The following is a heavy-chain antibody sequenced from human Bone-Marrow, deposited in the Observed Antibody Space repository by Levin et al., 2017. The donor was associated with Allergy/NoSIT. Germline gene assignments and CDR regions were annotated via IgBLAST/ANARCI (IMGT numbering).Heavy chain of an antibody. CDR1: GYTFTSYD. J-gene: IGHJ6*02. D-gene: IGHD1-7*01. CDR2: MNPNSGNT. CDR3: ARGVHQRYNWNYLSYDYDYGMDV. Sequence: ASVKVSCKASGYTFTSYDINWVRQATGQGLEWMGWMNPNSGNTGYAQKFQGRVTMTRNTSISTAYMELSSLRSEDTAVYYCARGVHQRYNWNYLSYDYDYGMDVWGQGTTVTVSS. V-gene: IGHV1-8*01.